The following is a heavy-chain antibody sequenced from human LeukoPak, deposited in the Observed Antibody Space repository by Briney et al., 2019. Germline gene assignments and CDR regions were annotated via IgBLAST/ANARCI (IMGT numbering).Heavy chain of an antibody. V-gene: IGHV4-61*05. CDR1: GGSISSSSYY. CDR3: ARQSLGRDRFDP. CDR2: IYYSGST. D-gene: IGHD1-26*01. Sequence: PSETLSLTCTVSGGSISSSSYYWGWIRQPPGKGLEWIGYIYYSGSTNYNPSLKSRVTISVDTSKNQFSLKLSSVTAADTAVYYCARQSLGRDRFDPWGQGTLVTVSS. J-gene: IGHJ5*02.